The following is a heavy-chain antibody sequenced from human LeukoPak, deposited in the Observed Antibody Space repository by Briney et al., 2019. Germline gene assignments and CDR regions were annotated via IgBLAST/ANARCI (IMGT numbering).Heavy chain of an antibody. J-gene: IGHJ4*02. V-gene: IGHV3-48*02. CDR2: IRTTAEGAKYA. D-gene: IGHD3-9*01. CDR3: ATDQRYAFDY. CDR1: GFSFTDYP. Sequence: PGGSLRLSCAASGFSFTDYPMNWVRQAPGKGLEWISIIRTTAEGAKYAYYADSVKGRVTISRDDGKNTLYLHMNSLRDDDTAVYYCATDQRYAFDYWGQGILVTVSS.